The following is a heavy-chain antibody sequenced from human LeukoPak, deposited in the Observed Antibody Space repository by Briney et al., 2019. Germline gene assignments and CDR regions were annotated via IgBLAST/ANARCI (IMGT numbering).Heavy chain of an antibody. CDR1: GYTFTGYY. Sequence: ASVKVSCKASGYTFTGYYMHWVRQAPGQGLEWMGWINPNSGSTNYAQKFQGRVTMTRDTSISTAYMDLSRLRSDDTAVYYCALAAAGLNYFDPWGQGTLVTVSS. J-gene: IGHJ5*02. V-gene: IGHV1-2*02. CDR2: INPNSGST. D-gene: IGHD6-13*01. CDR3: ALAAAGLNYFDP.